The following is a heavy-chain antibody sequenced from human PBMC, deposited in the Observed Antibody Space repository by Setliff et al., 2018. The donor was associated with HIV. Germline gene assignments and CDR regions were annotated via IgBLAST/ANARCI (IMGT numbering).Heavy chain of an antibody. CDR2: IYTSGSV. Sequence: SETLSLTCTVSGGSISRGSYSWGWIRQPPGKGLEWIGYIYTSGSVNYNPSLNSRVTISVDTSKNQFSLKVNSVTAADTAVYYCARRLAARRGFIDYWGQGTLVTVSS. CDR3: ARRLAARRGFIDY. D-gene: IGHD6-6*01. J-gene: IGHJ4*02. CDR1: GGSISRGSYS. V-gene: IGHV4-61*05.